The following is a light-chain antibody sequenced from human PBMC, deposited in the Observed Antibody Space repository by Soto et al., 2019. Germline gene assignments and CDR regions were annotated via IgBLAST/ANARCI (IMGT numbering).Light chain of an antibody. CDR3: SSFTRSSTYV. V-gene: IGLV2-14*01. CDR2: EVN. Sequence: QSVLTQPASVSGSPGQSITISCTGTSSDVGAYNVVSWYQQYPGKAPKVMIYEVNNRPSGVSNRFSGSKSGNTASLTISGLQAEAEADYYCSSFTRSSTYVFGSGTKLTVL. J-gene: IGLJ1*01. CDR1: SSDVGAYNV.